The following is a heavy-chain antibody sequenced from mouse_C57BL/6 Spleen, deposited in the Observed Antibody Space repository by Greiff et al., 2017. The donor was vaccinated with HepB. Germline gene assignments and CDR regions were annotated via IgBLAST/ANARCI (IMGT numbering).Heavy chain of an antibody. D-gene: IGHD2-2*01. Sequence: QVQLKQSGAELVKPGASVKISCKASGYAFSSYWMNWVKQRPGKGLEWIGQIYPGDGDTNYNGKFKGKATLTADKSSRTAYMQLSSLTSEDSAVYFCARSDGDDVDAMDYWGQGTSVTVSS. CDR2: IYPGDGDT. CDR3: ARSDGDDVDAMDY. J-gene: IGHJ4*01. V-gene: IGHV1-80*01. CDR1: GYAFSSYW.